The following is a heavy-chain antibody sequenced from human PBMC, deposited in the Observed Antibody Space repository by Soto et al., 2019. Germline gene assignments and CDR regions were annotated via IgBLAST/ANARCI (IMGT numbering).Heavy chain of an antibody. Sequence: LSLTCAVSGGSITSGGYSWGWIRQPPGQGLEWIGYMYHSGSTNYNPSLKSRVTISVDTSKNQFSLKLSSVTAADTAVYYCARGRLAGRYYYYYGMDVWGQGTTVTVSS. CDR1: GGSITSGGYS. V-gene: IGHV4-30-2*01. CDR2: MYHSGST. J-gene: IGHJ6*02. D-gene: IGHD3-10*01. CDR3: ARGRLAGRYYYYYGMDV.